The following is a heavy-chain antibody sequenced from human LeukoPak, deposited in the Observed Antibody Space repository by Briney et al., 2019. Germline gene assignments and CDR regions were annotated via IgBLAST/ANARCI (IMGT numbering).Heavy chain of an antibody. V-gene: IGHV1-2*02. CDR2: ISPNSGAT. CDR1: GYTFTVYC. Sequence: ASVKVSCEASGYTFTVYCMHWVRQAPGQGLEWMGWISPNSGATNYAQNFQGRVTMTRDTSISAVYMELSRLRSDDTAVYYCAREGTTGTTTDLDYWGQGTLVTVSS. CDR3: AREGTTGTTTDLDY. D-gene: IGHD1-1*01. J-gene: IGHJ4*02.